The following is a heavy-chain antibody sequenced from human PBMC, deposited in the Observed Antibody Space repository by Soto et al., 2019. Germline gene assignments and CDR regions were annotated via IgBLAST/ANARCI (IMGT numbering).Heavy chain of an antibody. D-gene: IGHD2-2*01. Sequence: SQTLSLTYAVYGGSFSGYYWSWIRQPPGKGLEWIGEINHSGSTNYNPSLKSRVTISVDTSKNQFSLKLSSVTAADTAVYYCAKNLYQLLSQWFDPWGQGTLVTVSS. CDR3: AKNLYQLLSQWFDP. V-gene: IGHV4-34*01. J-gene: IGHJ5*02. CDR2: INHSGST. CDR1: GGSFSGYY.